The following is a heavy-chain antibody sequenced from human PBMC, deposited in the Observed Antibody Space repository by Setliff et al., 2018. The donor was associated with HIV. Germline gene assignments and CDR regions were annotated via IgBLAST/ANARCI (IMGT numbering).Heavy chain of an antibody. CDR2: IYYTGIP. CDR3: ARRLQFLEFLHGWYADY. D-gene: IGHD3-3*01. CDR1: GTSINSHY. Sequence: SETLSLTCTVSGTSINSHYWSWIRQTPGKGLQWIGLIYYTGIPTYNPSLEGRITMSVDRSKNQFSLRLTSVTAADTAVYYCARRLQFLEFLHGWYADYWGQGTLVTVSS. J-gene: IGHJ4*02. V-gene: IGHV4-59*11.